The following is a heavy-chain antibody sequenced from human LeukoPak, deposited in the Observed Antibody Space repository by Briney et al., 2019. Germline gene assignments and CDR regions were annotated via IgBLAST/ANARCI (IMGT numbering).Heavy chain of an antibody. CDR3: AREIYEVAAYFDY. Sequence: GGSLRLSCTASGFKFDDYGMTWVRQAPGKGLEWVSRINSDGSSTSYADSVKGRFTISRDNAKNSLYLQMNSLRAEDTAVYYCAREIYEVAAYFDYWGQGTLVTVSS. CDR1: GFKFDDYG. J-gene: IGHJ4*02. V-gene: IGHV3-74*01. CDR2: INSDGSST. D-gene: IGHD2-15*01.